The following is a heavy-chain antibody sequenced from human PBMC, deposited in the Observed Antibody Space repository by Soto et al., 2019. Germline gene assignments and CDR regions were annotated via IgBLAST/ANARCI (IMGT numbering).Heavy chain of an antibody. Sequence: AGGSLRLSCVVSGFTFSTYWMGWVRQAPGRGLEWVAIIKQDGSVKKYVDSVRDRFTISRDNAKNSLFLQMDSLRVDDTAVYFCARASRSLGESPWGQGTLVTVSS. CDR3: ARASRSLGESP. CDR1: GFTFSTYW. V-gene: IGHV3-7*05. CDR2: IKQDGSVK. D-gene: IGHD3-16*01. J-gene: IGHJ5*02.